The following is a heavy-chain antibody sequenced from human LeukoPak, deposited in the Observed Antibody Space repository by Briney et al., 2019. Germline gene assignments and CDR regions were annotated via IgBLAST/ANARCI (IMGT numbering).Heavy chain of an antibody. CDR1: GGSISSGGYY. V-gene: IGHV4-31*03. CDR2: IYYSGST. CDR3: ARGSSVSYGLIDY. Sequence: PSETLSLTCTVSGGSISSGGYYWSWIRQHPGKGLEWIGYIYYSGSTYYNPSLKGRVTISVDTSKNQFSLKLSSVTAADTAVYYCARGSSVSYGLIDYWGQGTLVTVSS. D-gene: IGHD5-18*01. J-gene: IGHJ4*02.